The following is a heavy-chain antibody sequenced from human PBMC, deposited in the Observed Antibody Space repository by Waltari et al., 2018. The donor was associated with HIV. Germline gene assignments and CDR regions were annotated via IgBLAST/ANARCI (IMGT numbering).Heavy chain of an antibody. Sequence: QVQLVQSGAEVKKPGASVKVSCKASGYTFTGYYMHWVRQAPGQGLEWMGWINPNSGGTNYAQKFQGWVTMTRDTSISTAYMELSRLRSDDTAVYYCARVEGHDYGDYALDYWGQGTLVTVSS. J-gene: IGHJ4*02. CDR3: ARVEGHDYGDYALDY. CDR2: INPNSGGT. V-gene: IGHV1-2*04. D-gene: IGHD4-17*01. CDR1: GYTFTGYY.